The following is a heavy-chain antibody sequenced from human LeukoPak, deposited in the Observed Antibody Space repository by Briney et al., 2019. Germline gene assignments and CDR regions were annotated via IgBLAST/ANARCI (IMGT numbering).Heavy chain of an antibody. J-gene: IGHJ5*02. D-gene: IGHD2/OR15-2a*01. Sequence: GGSLRLSCAASGFTFRSYGMSWVRQAPGKGLEWVSSISSSSDYIYYADSVKGRFTISRDNAKNSLYLQMKSLRAEDTAVYYCARGKTSQNIVTRKTYNWFDPWGQGTLVTVSS. CDR3: ARGKTSQNIVTRKTYNWFDP. CDR2: ISSSSDYI. V-gene: IGHV3-21*01. CDR1: GFTFRSYG.